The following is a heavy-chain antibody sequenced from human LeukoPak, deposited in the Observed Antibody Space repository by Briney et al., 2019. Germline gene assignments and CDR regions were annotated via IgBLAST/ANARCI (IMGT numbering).Heavy chain of an antibody. Sequence: PGGSLRLSCAASGFTFDDYAMHWVRQAPGKGLEWVSGISGSGGSTYYADSVKGRFTISRDNSKNTLYLQMNSLRAEDTAVYYCAKDEGSGGGYWGQGTLVTVSS. J-gene: IGHJ4*02. CDR2: ISGSGGST. V-gene: IGHV3-23*01. CDR1: GFTFDDYA. CDR3: AKDEGSGGGY. D-gene: IGHD2-15*01.